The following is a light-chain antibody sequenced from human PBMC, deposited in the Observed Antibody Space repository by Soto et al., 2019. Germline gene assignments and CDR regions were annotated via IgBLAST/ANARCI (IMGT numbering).Light chain of an antibody. V-gene: IGKV4-1*01. CDR2: WAT. Sequence: DIVMTQSPHCLAVSLAERATMNCKCSRRGFYKPNNNNHLAWYQQKPGQPPQLIIYWATTRESGVPERFSGSGSGTDFTLTISSLEAEDVAFYWCQQYFDVPFTFGGGTKVDIK. CDR1: RRGFYKPNNNNH. J-gene: IGKJ4*01. CDR3: QQYFDVPFT.